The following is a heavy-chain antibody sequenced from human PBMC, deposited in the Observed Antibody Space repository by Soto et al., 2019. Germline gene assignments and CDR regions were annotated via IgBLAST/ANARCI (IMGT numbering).Heavy chain of an antibody. CDR3: AKPQSIRWPPDWFDP. D-gene: IGHD6-6*01. V-gene: IGHV3-74*01. Sequence: GGSLRLSCAASGFTFSSYWMHWVRQAPGKGLVWVSRINSDGSSTSYADSVKGRFTISRDNAKNTLYLQMNSLRAEDTAVYYCAKPQSIRWPPDWFDPWGQGTLVTVSS. J-gene: IGHJ5*02. CDR2: INSDGSST. CDR1: GFTFSSYW.